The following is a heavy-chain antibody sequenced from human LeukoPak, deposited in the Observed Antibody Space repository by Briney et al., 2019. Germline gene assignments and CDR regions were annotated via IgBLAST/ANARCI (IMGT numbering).Heavy chain of an antibody. Sequence: ASVKVSCKASGYTFTSYYMHWVRQAPGQGLEWMGIINPSGGSTSYAQKFQGRVTMTRDTSTSTVYMELSSLRSEDTAVYYCARDPSIFGVVITPPDYWGQGTLVTVSS. CDR3: ARDPSIFGVVITPPDY. D-gene: IGHD3-3*01. CDR2: INPSGGST. CDR1: GYTFTSYY. V-gene: IGHV1-46*01. J-gene: IGHJ4*02.